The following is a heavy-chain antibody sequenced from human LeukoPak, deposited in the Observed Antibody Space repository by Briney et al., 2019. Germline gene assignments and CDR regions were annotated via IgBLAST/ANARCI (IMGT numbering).Heavy chain of an antibody. J-gene: IGHJ5*02. CDR2: INPNSGGT. CDR1: GYTFTSYY. Sequence: ASVKVSCKASGYTFTSYYMHWVRQAPGQGLEWMGWINPNSGGTNYAQKFQGRVTMTRDTSISTAYMELSRLKSDDTAVYHCAGSRIVSSWPYNWFDPWGQGTLVTVSS. D-gene: IGHD6-13*01. CDR3: AGSRIVSSWPYNWFDP. V-gene: IGHV1-2*02.